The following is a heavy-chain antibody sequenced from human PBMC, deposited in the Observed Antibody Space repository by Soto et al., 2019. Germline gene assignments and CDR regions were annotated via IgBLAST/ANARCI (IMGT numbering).Heavy chain of an antibody. D-gene: IGHD2-8*01. CDR3: ARDHYANLYYYYYGMDV. CDR2: ISYDGSNK. J-gene: IGHJ6*02. Sequence: SLRLSCAASGFTFSSYAMHWVRQAPGKGLEWVAVISYDGSNKYYADSVKGRFTISRDNSKNTLYLQMNSLRAEDTAVYYCARDHYANLYYYYYGMDVWGQGTTVTVSS. CDR1: GFTFSSYA. V-gene: IGHV3-30-3*01.